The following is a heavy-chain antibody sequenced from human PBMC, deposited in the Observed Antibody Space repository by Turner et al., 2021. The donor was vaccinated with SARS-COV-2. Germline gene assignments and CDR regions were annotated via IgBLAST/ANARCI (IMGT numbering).Heavy chain of an antibody. V-gene: IGHV3-30*18. D-gene: IGHD3-22*01. CDR2: ISYDGSNK. CDR1: GSTFSSYG. CDR3: AKGPWYYYDSSGLPYYFDY. J-gene: IGHJ4*02. Sequence: QVQRVESGGGVDEPGMSLRLACAASGSTFSSYGMHWGRQAPGKGLEVVAVISYDGSNKSYADSVKGRFTISRDNSKNTLYLQMNSLRAEDAAVYYCAKGPWYYYDSSGLPYYFDYWGQGTLVTVSS.